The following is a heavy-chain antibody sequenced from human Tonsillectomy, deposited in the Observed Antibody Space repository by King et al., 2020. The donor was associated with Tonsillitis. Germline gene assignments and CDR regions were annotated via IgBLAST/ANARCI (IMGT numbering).Heavy chain of an antibody. CDR3: ARCFYNYGTEGFDF. CDR1: GYIFTTCA. D-gene: IGHD5-18*01. CDR2: INAGNGHT. J-gene: IGHJ4*02. V-gene: IGHV1-3*01. Sequence: QLVQSGAEVKKPGASVKVSCQGSGYIFTTCAMHWVRQAPGQRLEWMGWINAGNGHTKYSQNFQGRVTITRDTSAPKVYMELSSLTSEDTAVYYCARCFYNYGTEGFDFWGQGTLVTVSS.